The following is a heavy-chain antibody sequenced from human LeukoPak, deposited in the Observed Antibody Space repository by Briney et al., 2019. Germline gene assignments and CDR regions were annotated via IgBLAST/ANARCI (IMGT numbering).Heavy chain of an antibody. Sequence: GGSLRLSCVASGFTFSNAWMSWVRQAPGKGLEWVGRIKSKTDGGTTDYAAPVKGRFTISRDDSKTTLYLQMNSLKTEDTAVYYCTTVGCTTTNCYVDFWGQGTLVTVSS. CDR2: IKSKTDGGTT. D-gene: IGHD2-2*01. V-gene: IGHV3-15*01. CDR1: GFTFSNAW. CDR3: TTVGCTTTNCYVDF. J-gene: IGHJ4*02.